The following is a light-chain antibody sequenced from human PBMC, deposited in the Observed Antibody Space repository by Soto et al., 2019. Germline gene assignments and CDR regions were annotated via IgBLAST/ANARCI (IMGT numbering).Light chain of an antibody. CDR1: SSDIGGYNY. CDR2: DVS. V-gene: IGLV2-14*03. Sequence: QSGLTQPASVSGSPGQSITICCTGTSSDIGGYNYVSWYQQHPGKAPKLVIYDVSHRPSGISNRFSGSKSANTASLTVSGLQAEDEADYYCSSYTSASAFVLFGGGTKLTVL. J-gene: IGLJ2*01. CDR3: SSYTSASAFVL.